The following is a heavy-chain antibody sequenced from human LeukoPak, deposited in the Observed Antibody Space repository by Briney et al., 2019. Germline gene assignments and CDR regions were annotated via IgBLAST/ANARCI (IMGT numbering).Heavy chain of an antibody. V-gene: IGHV1-18*01. CDR3: ARSDYDILTWLPEPFDI. J-gene: IGHJ3*02. CDR2: FNSYSGNT. Sequence: ASVTVSFMASGYTFTNYGISWVRQAPGKGGEGMGWFNSYSGNTNYAQKFQGTVTMTTDTSTSTAYLEVRSLRSDDTAVFYCARSDYDILTWLPEPFDIWGQGTMVPVSS. CDR1: GYTFTNYG. D-gene: IGHD3-9*01.